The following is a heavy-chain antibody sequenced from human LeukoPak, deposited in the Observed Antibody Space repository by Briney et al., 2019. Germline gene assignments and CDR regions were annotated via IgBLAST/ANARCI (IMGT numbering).Heavy chain of an antibody. J-gene: IGHJ4*02. D-gene: IGHD1-1*01. CDR1: GGSISSGDYY. CDR3: ARDEGTARDTSGAFDY. CDR2: IYYSGST. V-gene: IGHV4-30-4*08. Sequence: SQTLSLTCTVSGGSISSGDYYWSWIRQPPGKGLEWIGYIYYSGSTYYNPSLKSRVTISVDTSKNQFSLKLSSVTAADTAVYYCARDEGTARDTSGAFDYWGQGTLVTVSS.